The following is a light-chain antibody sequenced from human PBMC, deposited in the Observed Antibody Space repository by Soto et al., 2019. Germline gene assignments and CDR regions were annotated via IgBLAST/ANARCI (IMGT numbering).Light chain of an antibody. J-gene: IGKJ1*01. V-gene: IGKV1-39*01. CDR3: QQSFSSPWT. Sequence: DIQMTQSPSSLSASVGDGVTIPCRTSRGIINYLNWYQQKPGKAHKLLIYAASTLQSRVPPRFSGSGPGTAFTLTISSLQPEDSATYYCQQSFSSPWTFGQGTKVEMK. CDR1: RGIINY. CDR2: AAS.